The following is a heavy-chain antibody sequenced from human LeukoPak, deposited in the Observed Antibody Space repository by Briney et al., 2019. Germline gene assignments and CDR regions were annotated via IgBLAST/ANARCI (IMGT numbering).Heavy chain of an antibody. CDR2: IYYSGST. Sequence: SETLSLTCTVSGGSISSSSYYWGWIRQPPGKGLEWIGSIYYSGSTYYNPSLKSRVTISVDTSKNQFSLKLSSVTAADTAVYYCARGDYCSSTSCYKTYYFDYWGQGTLVTVSS. J-gene: IGHJ4*02. CDR3: ARGDYCSSTSCYKTYYFDY. CDR1: GGSISSSSYY. D-gene: IGHD2-2*01. V-gene: IGHV4-39*01.